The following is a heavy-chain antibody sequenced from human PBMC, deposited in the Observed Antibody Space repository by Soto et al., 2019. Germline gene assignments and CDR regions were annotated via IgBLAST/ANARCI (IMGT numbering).Heavy chain of an antibody. J-gene: IGHJ4*02. CDR2: INSDGSST. CDR3: ARVDGLSSWLRFTAVAGSFDY. CDR1: GFTFSSYW. D-gene: IGHD5-12*01. V-gene: IGHV3-74*01. Sequence: PGGSLRLSCAASGFTFSSYWMHWVRQAPGKGLVWVSRINSDGSSTSYADSVKGRLTISRDNAKNTLYLQMNSLRAEDTAVYYCARVDGLSSWLRFTAVAGSFDYWGQGTLVTVSS.